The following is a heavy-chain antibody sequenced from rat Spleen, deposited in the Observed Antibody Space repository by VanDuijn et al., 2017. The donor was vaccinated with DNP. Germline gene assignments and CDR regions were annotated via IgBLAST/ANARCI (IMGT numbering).Heavy chain of an antibody. Sequence: EVQLVESGGGLVQPGRSMKLSCAASGFIFSNYYMAWVRQAPTKGLEWVASITTGGGYAHYRDSVKGRFTISRDNAKSTLYLQMDSLRSEDTATYYCARPDYWGQGVMVTVSS. V-gene: IGHV5-25*01. CDR2: ITTGGGYA. CDR3: ARPDY. CDR1: GFIFSNYY. J-gene: IGHJ2*01.